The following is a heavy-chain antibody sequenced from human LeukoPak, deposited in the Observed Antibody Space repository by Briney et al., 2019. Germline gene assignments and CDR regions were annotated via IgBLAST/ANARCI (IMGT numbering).Heavy chain of an antibody. Sequence: SETLSLTCAVSGGSMSRTKWWSWVRQPPGKGLEWIGELYHSGSTNYNSSLKSRITISVDKSKNQVSLNLSSVTAADTAVYYCATSTVMSEYCLDYWAQGTLVTVSS. CDR2: LYHSGST. V-gene: IGHV4-4*02. J-gene: IGHJ4*02. CDR3: ATSTVMSEYCLDY. CDR1: GGSMSRTKW. D-gene: IGHD4-17*01.